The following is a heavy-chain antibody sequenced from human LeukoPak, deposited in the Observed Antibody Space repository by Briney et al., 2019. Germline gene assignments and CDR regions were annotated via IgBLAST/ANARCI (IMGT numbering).Heavy chain of an antibody. V-gene: IGHV4-39*01. CDR3: ASDYYYGSGSKFDY. Sequence: PSETLSLTCTVSGGSISSSSYYWGWIRQPPGKGLEWIGSIYYSGSTYYNPSLKSRVTISVDTSKNQFSLKLSSVTAADTAVYYCASDYYYGSGSKFDYWGQGTLVTVSS. D-gene: IGHD3-10*01. CDR2: IYYSGST. CDR1: GGSISSSSYY. J-gene: IGHJ4*02.